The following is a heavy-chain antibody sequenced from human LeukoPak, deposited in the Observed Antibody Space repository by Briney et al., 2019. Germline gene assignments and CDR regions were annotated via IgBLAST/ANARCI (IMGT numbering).Heavy chain of an antibody. CDR3: AREMEGDYGSGTFFDL. D-gene: IGHD3-10*01. CDR2: ISDSGSTI. CDR1: EFVFIEYY. Sequence: GGSLRLSCAASEFVFIEYYMSWIRQAPGKGLEWVSYISDSGSTIYYADSVKGRFTISRDNVKNSLYLQMNGLRAEDTAVYYCAREMEGDYGSGTFFDLWGQGNMVTASS. V-gene: IGHV3-11*01. J-gene: IGHJ4*02.